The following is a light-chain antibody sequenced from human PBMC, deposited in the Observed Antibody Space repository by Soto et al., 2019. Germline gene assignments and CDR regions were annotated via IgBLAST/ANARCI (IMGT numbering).Light chain of an antibody. Sequence: QSVLTQPASVSGSPGQSITISCTGTSRDVGGYNYVSWHQQHPGKAPKVIITEVSNRPSGVSNRFSGSKSGNTASLTISGLQAEDEADYYCSSYVSYSTFVVFGGGTKGTVL. J-gene: IGLJ3*02. CDR1: SRDVGGYNY. CDR3: SSYVSYSTFVV. CDR2: EVS. V-gene: IGLV2-14*01.